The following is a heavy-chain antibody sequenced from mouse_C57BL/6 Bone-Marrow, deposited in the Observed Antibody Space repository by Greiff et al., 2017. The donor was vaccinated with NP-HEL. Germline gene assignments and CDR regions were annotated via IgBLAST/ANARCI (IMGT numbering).Heavy chain of an antibody. J-gene: IGHJ3*01. CDR1: GYTFTSYG. CDR3: ARRGGYDGGWFAY. V-gene: IGHV1-81*01. D-gene: IGHD2-2*01. CDR2: IYPRSGNT. Sequence: QVQLKESGAELARPGASVKLSCKASGYTFTSYGISWVKQRTGQGLEWIGEIYPRSGNTYYIEKFKGKATLTADKSSSTAYMELRSLTSEDSAVYFCARRGGYDGGWFAYWGQGTLVTVSA.